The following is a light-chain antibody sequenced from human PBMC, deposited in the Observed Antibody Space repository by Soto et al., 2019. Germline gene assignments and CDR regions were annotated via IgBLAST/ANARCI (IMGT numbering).Light chain of an antibody. CDR3: TSYTNSSTYV. J-gene: IGLJ1*01. CDR1: SSDFGNYNY. Sequence: LTQPASVSGSPGQSITISCTGTSSDFGNYNYVSWFQQRPDKAPKLMIYGVSSRPSGVSNRFSGSKSGNTASLAISGLQAEDEADYYCTSYTNSSTYVFGTGTKVTVL. CDR2: GVS. V-gene: IGLV2-14*01.